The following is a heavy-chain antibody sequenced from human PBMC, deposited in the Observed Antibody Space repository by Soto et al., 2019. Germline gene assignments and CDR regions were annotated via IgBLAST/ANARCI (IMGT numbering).Heavy chain of an antibody. CDR2: INPNSGGT. CDR1: GYTFNGSY. CDR3: ARDLSRGWYGFDI. V-gene: IGHV1-2*04. J-gene: IGHJ3*02. D-gene: IGHD6-19*01. Sequence: VSVKVSCTASGYTFNGSYMHWVRQAPGQGLEWMGWINPNSGGTNYAQKFQGWVTMTRDTSISTAYMELSRLRSDDTAVYYCARDLSRGWYGFDIWGQGTMVTVSS.